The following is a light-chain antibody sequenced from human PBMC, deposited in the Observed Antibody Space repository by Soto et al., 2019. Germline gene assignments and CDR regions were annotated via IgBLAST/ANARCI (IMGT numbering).Light chain of an antibody. CDR2: GDN. J-gene: IGLJ1*01. Sequence: NFMLTQPHSVSESPGKTVTISCTGSSGSFASNYVHWYQRRPGSAPTIVIYGDNQRPSGVPDRFSGSIDSSSNSASLTISRLKTEDEADYFCQSYDRSSLYVFGTGTKV. CDR1: SGSFASNY. CDR3: QSYDRSSLYV. V-gene: IGLV6-57*02.